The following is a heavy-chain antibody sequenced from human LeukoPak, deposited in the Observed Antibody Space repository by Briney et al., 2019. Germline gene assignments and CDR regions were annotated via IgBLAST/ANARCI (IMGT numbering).Heavy chain of an antibody. V-gene: IGHV3-23*01. Sequence: GGSLRLSCAASGFIFSTYAMTWLRQAPGKGLEWVSALSASGFNTYYADSVKGRFTIPRDNFKNMLYLQMNSLRAEDTAVYYCAQISVDTSRNRWSDFDSWGRGILVTVSS. CDR3: AQISVDTSRNRWSDFDS. J-gene: IGHJ4*02. CDR1: GFIFSTYA. D-gene: IGHD5-18*01. CDR2: LSASGFNT.